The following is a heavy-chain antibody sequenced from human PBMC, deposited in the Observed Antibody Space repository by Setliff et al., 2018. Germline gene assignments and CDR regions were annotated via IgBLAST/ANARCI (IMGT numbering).Heavy chain of an antibody. CDR2: INQDGGNK. Sequence: LRLSCAASGFTFSSYWMSWVRQAPGKGLEWVANINQDGGNKYHADSVKGRFTISRDNSKNTLYLQMNSLRPEDTAVYYCARTCSGSGCYAGLESWGQGTPVTVSS. V-gene: IGHV3-7*01. J-gene: IGHJ4*02. D-gene: IGHD2-15*01. CDR1: GFTFSSYW. CDR3: ARTCSGSGCYAGLES.